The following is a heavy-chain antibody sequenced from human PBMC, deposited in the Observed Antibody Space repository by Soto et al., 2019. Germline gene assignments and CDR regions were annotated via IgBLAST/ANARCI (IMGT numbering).Heavy chain of an antibody. CDR3: ARTSGITPTRVFDY. Sequence: SETLSLTCSVSGDSISSVAHYWAWIRQPPGRGLEWIGEINHSGSTNYNPSLKSRVTISIDTSKNQFSLKLSSVTAADTAVYYCARTSGITPTRVFDYWGQGTLVTVSS. CDR2: INHSGST. D-gene: IGHD3-10*01. CDR1: GDSISSVAHY. J-gene: IGHJ4*02. V-gene: IGHV4-39*07.